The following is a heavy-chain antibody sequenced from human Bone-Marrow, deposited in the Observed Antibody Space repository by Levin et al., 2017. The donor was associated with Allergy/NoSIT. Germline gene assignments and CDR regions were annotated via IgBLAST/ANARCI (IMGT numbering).Heavy chain of an antibody. CDR1: GFTFSIYW. CDR2: IKEDGSVK. V-gene: IGHV3-7*01. J-gene: IGHJ6*02. D-gene: IGHD1-26*01. CDR3: ARLGLFVGAAGWGYGMDV. Sequence: GGSLRLSCAASGFTFSIYWMSWVRQAPGKGLEWVANIKEDGSVKYYVDSVKGRFTISRDNAKDSLYLQMNDLRDEDPAVYYCARLGLFVGAAGWGYGMDVWGQGSTVIVSS.